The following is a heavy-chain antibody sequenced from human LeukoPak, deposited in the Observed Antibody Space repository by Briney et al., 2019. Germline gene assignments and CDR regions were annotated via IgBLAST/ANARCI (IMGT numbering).Heavy chain of an antibody. Sequence: ASVKVSCKASGYTFTSYAMHWVRQAPGQRLEWMGWINAGNGNTKYSQKFQGRVTMTTDTSTSTAYMELRSLRSDDTAVYYCARDRIAVAGPLNYWGQGTLVTVSS. J-gene: IGHJ4*02. CDR1: GYTFTSYA. D-gene: IGHD6-19*01. CDR3: ARDRIAVAGPLNY. CDR2: INAGNGNT. V-gene: IGHV1-3*01.